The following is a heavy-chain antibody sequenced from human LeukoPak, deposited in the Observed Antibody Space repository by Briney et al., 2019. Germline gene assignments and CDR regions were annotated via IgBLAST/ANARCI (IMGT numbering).Heavy chain of an antibody. Sequence: PGGSLRLSCAASGFTFSSYEMNWVRQAPGKGLEWVSYISSSGSTIYYADSVKGRFTISRDNAKNSLYLQMNSLRAEDTAVYYCARGGGEYSSSSYGYWGQGTLVTVSS. V-gene: IGHV3-48*03. D-gene: IGHD6-6*01. CDR2: ISSSGSTI. CDR3: ARGGGEYSSSSYGY. J-gene: IGHJ4*02. CDR1: GFTFSSYE.